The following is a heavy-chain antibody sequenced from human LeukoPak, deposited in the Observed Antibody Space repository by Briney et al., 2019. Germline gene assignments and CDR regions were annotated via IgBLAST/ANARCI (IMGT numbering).Heavy chain of an antibody. Sequence: GASVTVSCKASGYTFTSYGISWVRQAPGQGLEWMGWISAYNGNTNYAQKLQGRVTMTTDTSTSTAYMELRSLRSDDTAVYYCARDSGSYESYYFDYWGQGTLVTVSS. D-gene: IGHD1-26*01. V-gene: IGHV1-18*01. J-gene: IGHJ4*02. CDR2: ISAYNGNT. CDR3: ARDSGSYESYYFDY. CDR1: GYTFTSYG.